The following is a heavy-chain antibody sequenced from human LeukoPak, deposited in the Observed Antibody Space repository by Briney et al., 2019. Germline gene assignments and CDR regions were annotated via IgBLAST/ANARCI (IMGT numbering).Heavy chain of an antibody. V-gene: IGHV4-34*01. J-gene: IGHJ4*02. CDR2: INHSGST. D-gene: IGHD3-10*01. CDR3: ARKRITMVRGVIRRVNDY. Sequence: SETLSLTCTVSGGSISSYYWSWIRQPPGKGLEWIGEINHSGSTNYNPSLKSRVTISVDTSKNQFSLKLSSVTAADTAVYYCARKRITMVRGVIRRVNDYWGQGTLVTVSS. CDR1: GGSISSYY.